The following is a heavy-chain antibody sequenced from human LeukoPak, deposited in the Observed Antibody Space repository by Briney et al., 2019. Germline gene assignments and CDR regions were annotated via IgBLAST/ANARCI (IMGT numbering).Heavy chain of an antibody. Sequence: NPSETPSLTCAVYGGSFSGYYWSWIRQPPGKGLEWIGEINHSGSTNYNPSLKSRVTISADTSKNQFSLKLTSLTAADTALYFCARHYSSDPFDYWGQGTLVTVSS. D-gene: IGHD2-21*01. J-gene: IGHJ4*02. V-gene: IGHV4-34*01. CDR3: ARHYSSDPFDY. CDR2: INHSGST. CDR1: GGSFSGYY.